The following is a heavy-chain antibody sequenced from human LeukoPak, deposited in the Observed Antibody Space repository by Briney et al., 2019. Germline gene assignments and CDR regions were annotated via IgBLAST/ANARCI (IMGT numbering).Heavy chain of an antibody. Sequence: ASVRVSCKTAGYTFTSYGINWVRQAPGQGLEWMGWISAYNGNTNYAQKVQGRVTMTTDTSTSTAYMELRSLRSDDTAVYYCARDGEGSTGVYNFWGQGTLVTVSS. D-gene: IGHD3-10*01. V-gene: IGHV1-18*01. CDR3: ARDGEGSTGVYNF. CDR2: ISAYNGNT. J-gene: IGHJ4*02. CDR1: GYTFTSYG.